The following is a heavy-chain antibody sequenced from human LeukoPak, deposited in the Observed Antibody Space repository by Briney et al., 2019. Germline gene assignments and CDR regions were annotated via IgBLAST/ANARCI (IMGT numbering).Heavy chain of an antibody. Sequence: GGSLRLSCAASGFTFSSYAMHWVRQAPGKGLEWVAVISYDGSNKYYADSVKGRFTISRDNSKNTLYLQMNSLRAEDTAVYYCARDHATIPPLLFYYGMDVWGQGTTVTVSS. D-gene: IGHD1-26*01. J-gene: IGHJ6*02. V-gene: IGHV3-30-3*01. CDR1: GFTFSSYA. CDR3: ARDHATIPPLLFYYGMDV. CDR2: ISYDGSNK.